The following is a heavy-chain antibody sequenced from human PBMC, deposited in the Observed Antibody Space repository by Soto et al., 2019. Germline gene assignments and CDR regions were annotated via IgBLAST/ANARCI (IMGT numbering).Heavy chain of an antibody. CDR2: LYNAGST. Sequence: SETLSLTCTVLGNSINRYYWRWIRKPPWTGLEWIGYLYNAGSTIYNPSLKSRVTISVDMSQNQFSLNLNYVTAADTAVYYCARDLWGYCGTDCYPLDVWGQGTTVT. J-gene: IGHJ6*02. V-gene: IGHV4-59*01. CDR3: ARDLWGYCGTDCYPLDV. CDR1: GNSINRYY. D-gene: IGHD2-21*02.